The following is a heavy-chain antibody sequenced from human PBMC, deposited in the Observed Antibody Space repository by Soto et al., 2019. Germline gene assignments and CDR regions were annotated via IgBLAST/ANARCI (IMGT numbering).Heavy chain of an antibody. CDR2: INPTGGRA. CDR3: SRLTTMVREINDDPFAF. CDR1: GYTFTNYY. J-gene: IGHJ4*03. D-gene: IGHD3-10*01. Sequence: GASVKVSCKASGYTFTNYYIHWVRQAPGRGLEWMGVINPTGGRASYAPKFQGRVTLTRDTSTSTAYMELSSLRSDDTAVYFCSRLTTMVREINDDPFAFWGQGTLVTVSS. V-gene: IGHV1-46*03.